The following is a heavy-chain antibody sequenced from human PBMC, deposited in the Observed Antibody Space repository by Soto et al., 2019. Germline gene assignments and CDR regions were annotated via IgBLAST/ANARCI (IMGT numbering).Heavy chain of an antibody. CDR2: IYPTGKT. CDR1: NGSISSGGYS. D-gene: IGHD3-16*01. V-gene: IGHV4-30-2*01. CDR3: ARAPPGPAPRWGV. J-gene: IGHJ6*02. Sequence: ASETLSLTCTVSNGSISSGGYSWSWIRQTPGKGLEWIGYIYPTGKTYYNPSLKNRATLSIDTSQNQFSLQLTSVTAADTAVYYCARAPPGPAPRWGVWGHGTTVTVSS.